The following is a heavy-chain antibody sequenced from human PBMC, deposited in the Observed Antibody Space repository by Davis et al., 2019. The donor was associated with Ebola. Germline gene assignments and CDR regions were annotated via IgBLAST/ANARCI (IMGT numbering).Heavy chain of an antibody. V-gene: IGHV3-23*01. CDR3: AKAPPHSIQPMSFDY. CDR2: ISGSGGST. D-gene: IGHD5-18*01. J-gene: IGHJ4*02. Sequence: PGGSLKISCAASGFTFSSYAMSWVRQAPGKGLEWDSAISGSGGSTYYAYSVKGRFTISRDNSKNTLYLQMNSLRAEDTAVYYCAKAPPHSIQPMSFDYWGQGTLVTVSS. CDR1: GFTFSSYA.